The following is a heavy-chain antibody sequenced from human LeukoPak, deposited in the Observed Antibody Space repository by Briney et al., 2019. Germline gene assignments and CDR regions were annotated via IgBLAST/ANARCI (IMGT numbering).Heavy chain of an antibody. J-gene: IGHJ4*02. V-gene: IGHV3-9*01. Sequence: GRSLRLSCAASGFTFDDYAMHWVRQAPGKGLEWVSGISWNSGSIGYADSVKGRFTISRDNAKNSLYLQMNSLRAEDTALYYCAKGLQYFDYWGQGTLVTVSS. D-gene: IGHD4-11*01. CDR2: ISWNSGSI. CDR3: AKGLQYFDY. CDR1: GFTFDDYA.